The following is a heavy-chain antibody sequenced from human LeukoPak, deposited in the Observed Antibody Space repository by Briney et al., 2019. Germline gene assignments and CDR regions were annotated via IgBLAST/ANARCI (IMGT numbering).Heavy chain of an antibody. CDR2: ICTAGDT. CDR3: ARWGTTGFWAFDI. D-gene: IGHD3-16*01. J-gene: IGHJ3*02. Sequence: GGSLRLSCAASGFTLSRYDMQWVRQATGKGLEWVSAICTAGDTYYPDSVKGRFTISREKGKNSLYLQMNSLRAGDTAVYYCARWGTTGFWAFDIWGQGTMVTVSS. V-gene: IGHV3-13*04. CDR1: GFTLSRYD.